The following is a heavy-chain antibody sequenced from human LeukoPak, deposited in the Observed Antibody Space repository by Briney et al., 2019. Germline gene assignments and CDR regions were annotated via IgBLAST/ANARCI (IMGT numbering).Heavy chain of an antibody. Sequence: GGSLRLSCAASGFTFSNAWMSWVRQAPGKGLEWVGRIKSKTDGGTTDYAAPVKGRFTISRDDSKNTLYLQMNSLKTEDTAVYYCTTEVLWFGESRRGYWGQGTLVTVSS. CDR2: IKSKTDGGTT. CDR3: TTEVLWFGESRRGY. J-gene: IGHJ4*02. CDR1: GFTFSNAW. V-gene: IGHV3-15*01. D-gene: IGHD3-10*01.